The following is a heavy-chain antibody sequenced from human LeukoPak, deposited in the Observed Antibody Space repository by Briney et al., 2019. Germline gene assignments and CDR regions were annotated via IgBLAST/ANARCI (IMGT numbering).Heavy chain of an antibody. CDR3: AKGDLPPVAGTIDY. CDR1: GFTLSSKY. V-gene: IGHV3-53*05. J-gene: IGHJ4*02. CDR2: IYTNGNT. D-gene: IGHD6-19*01. Sequence: GGSLRLSCAASGFTLSSKYMSWVRQAPGKGLEWVSVIYTNGNTYYADSVKGRFTISRDNAKNSLYLQMNSLRAEDTALYYCAKGDLPPVAGTIDYWGQGTLVTVSS.